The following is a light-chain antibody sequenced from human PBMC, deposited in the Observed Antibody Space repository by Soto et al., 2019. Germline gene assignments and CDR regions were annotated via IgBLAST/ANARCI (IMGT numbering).Light chain of an antibody. V-gene: IGKV3-15*01. Sequence: EIVLTQSPSTRSGSPGERATLSCRASQSVSTNLAWYQQRPGQAPRLIISGAYTRATGIPARFSGSGSGTEFTLTISSLQSEDFAIYYCQQFNKWPRTVGQGTKVDIK. CDR3: QQFNKWPRT. CDR2: GAY. J-gene: IGKJ1*01. CDR1: QSVSTN.